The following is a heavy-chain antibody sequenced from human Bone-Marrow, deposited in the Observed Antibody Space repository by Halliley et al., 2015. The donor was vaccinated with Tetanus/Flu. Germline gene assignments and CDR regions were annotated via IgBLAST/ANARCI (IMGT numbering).Heavy chain of an antibody. J-gene: IGHJ4*02. Sequence: SVMANEGIKKNYADSEGRFTISRDNSKNTVYLQMSSLRPEDTAVYYCAKDRQLWLLGGYFDSWGQGTLVTVSS. V-gene: IGHV3-30*18. CDR3: AKDRQLWLLGGYFDS. CDR2: MANEGIKK. D-gene: IGHD5-18*01.